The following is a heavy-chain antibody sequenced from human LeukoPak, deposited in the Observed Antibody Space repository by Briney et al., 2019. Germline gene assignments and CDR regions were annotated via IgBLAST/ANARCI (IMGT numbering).Heavy chain of an antibody. J-gene: IGHJ4*02. CDR2: IYYSGST. Sequence: SETLSLTCTVSGGSTTGYYWSWIRQPPGKGLEWIGYIYYSGSTNYNPSLKSRVTISVDTSKNQFSLKLSSVTAADTAVYYCARHTLVAASSFDYWGQGTLVTVSS. CDR1: GGSTTGYY. D-gene: IGHD2-15*01. V-gene: IGHV4-59*08. CDR3: ARHTLVAASSFDY.